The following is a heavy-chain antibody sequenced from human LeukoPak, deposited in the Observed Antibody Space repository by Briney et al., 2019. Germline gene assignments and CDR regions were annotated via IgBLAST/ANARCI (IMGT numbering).Heavy chain of an antibody. J-gene: IGHJ6*02. Sequence: SVKVSCKASGGTFSSYAISWVRQAPGQGLEWMGRIIPVLGIANYAQKFQGRVTITADKFTSTAYMELSSLRSEDTAVYYCARPTYYYGSGSYQNYYYGMDVWGQGTTVTVSS. CDR3: ARPTYYYGSGSYQNYYYGMDV. CDR2: IIPVLGIA. D-gene: IGHD3-10*01. CDR1: GGTFSSYA. V-gene: IGHV1-69*04.